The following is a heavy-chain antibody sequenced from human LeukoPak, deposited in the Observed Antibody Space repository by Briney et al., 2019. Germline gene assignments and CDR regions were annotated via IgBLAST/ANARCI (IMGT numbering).Heavy chain of an antibody. D-gene: IGHD3-3*01. CDR3: ARGYYDFWSGYYSGWFDP. Sequence: SETLSLTCTVSGGSISSHYWSWIRQPPGKGLEWIGYIYYSGSTNYNPPLKSRVTISVDTSKNQFSLKLSSVTAADTAVYYCARGYYDFWSGYYSGWFDPWGQGTLVTVSS. CDR1: GGSISSHY. CDR2: IYYSGST. V-gene: IGHV4-59*11. J-gene: IGHJ5*02.